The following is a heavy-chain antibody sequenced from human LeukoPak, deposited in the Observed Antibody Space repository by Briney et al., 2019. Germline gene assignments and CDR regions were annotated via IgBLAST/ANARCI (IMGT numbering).Heavy chain of an antibody. V-gene: IGHV4-39*07. D-gene: IGHD3-16*01. CDR1: GVSISSGHYF. J-gene: IGHJ4*02. CDR2: VPYSGST. Sequence: SETLSLTCTASGVSISSGHYFWAWIRQPPGRRLECIASVPYSGSTYYDPSFNGRVTLSVDTSKNQFSLRLNSVTATDTAVYYCARQMIDTSLGGVPDYFDSWGQGTPVTVSS. CDR3: ARQMIDTSLGGVPDYFDS.